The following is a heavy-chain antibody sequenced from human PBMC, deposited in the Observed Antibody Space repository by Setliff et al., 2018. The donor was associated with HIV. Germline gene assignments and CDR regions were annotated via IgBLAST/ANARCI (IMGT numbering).Heavy chain of an antibody. J-gene: IGHJ6*03. CDR3: ARHQVSYYDFWSGSLYYMDV. CDR2: INHGGST. V-gene: IGHV4-34*01. Sequence: SETLSLTCAIYSGSFSGYFWSWIRQPPGKGLEWIGEINHGGSTNYNPSLKTRVTISVDTSKNQFSLRLSSVTAADTAVYYCARHQVSYYDFWSGSLYYMDVWGKGTTVTVSS. D-gene: IGHD3-3*01. CDR1: SGSFSGYF.